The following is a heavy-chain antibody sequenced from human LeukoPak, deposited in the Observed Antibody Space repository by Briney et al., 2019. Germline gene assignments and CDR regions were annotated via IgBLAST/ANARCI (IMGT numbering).Heavy chain of an antibody. V-gene: IGHV7-4-1*02. CDR1: GYSFNTYA. Sequence: ASVKVSCKASGYSFNTYAMNWVRQAPGQGLEWMGWINTNTGNPTYAQGFTGRFVFSLDTSVSTAYLQISSLKADDTAVYYCARALNGNWFDPWGQGTLVTVSP. J-gene: IGHJ5*02. CDR2: INTNTGNP. D-gene: IGHD1-1*01. CDR3: ARALNGNWFDP.